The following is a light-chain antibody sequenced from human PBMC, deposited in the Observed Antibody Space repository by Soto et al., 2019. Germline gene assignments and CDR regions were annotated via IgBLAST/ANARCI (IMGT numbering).Light chain of an antibody. CDR2: GAS. CDR3: QQYGSSPGLT. V-gene: IGKV3-20*01. CDR1: QSVSSSY. J-gene: IGKJ4*01. Sequence: EIVLTQSPGTLSLSPGERATLSCRASQSVSSSYLACYQQKPGQAPRLLIYGASSRATGIPDRFSGSESGTDFTLTISRLEPEDFAVYYCQQYGSSPGLTFGGGTKVEIK.